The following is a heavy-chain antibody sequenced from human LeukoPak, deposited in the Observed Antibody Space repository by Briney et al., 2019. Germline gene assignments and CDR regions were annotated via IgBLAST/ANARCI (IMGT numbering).Heavy chain of an antibody. V-gene: IGHV4-39*02. J-gene: IGHJ3*02. D-gene: IGHD6-13*01. CDR1: GGSISSSSYY. CDR3: ARDSGGQQLVQDAFDI. Sequence: SETLSLTCTVSGGSISSSSYYWGWIRQPPGKGLEWIGSFYYSGSTYYNPSLKSRVTISVDTSKNQFSLKLSSVTAADTAVYYCARDSGGQQLVQDAFDIWGQGTMVTVSS. CDR2: FYYSGST.